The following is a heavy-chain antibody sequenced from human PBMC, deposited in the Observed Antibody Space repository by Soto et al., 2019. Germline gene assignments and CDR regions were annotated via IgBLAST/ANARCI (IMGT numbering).Heavy chain of an antibody. CDR3: AREEGYCSSTSCYAYYYYGMDV. J-gene: IGHJ6*02. D-gene: IGHD2-2*01. CDR2: ISSSSSTI. CDR1: GFTFSSYS. V-gene: IGHV3-48*02. Sequence: GGSLRLSRAASGFTFSSYSMNWVRQAPGKGLEWVSYISSSSSTIYYADSVKGRFTISRDNAKNSLYLQMNSLRDEDTAVYYCAREEGYCSSTSCYAYYYYGMDVWGQGTTVTVSS.